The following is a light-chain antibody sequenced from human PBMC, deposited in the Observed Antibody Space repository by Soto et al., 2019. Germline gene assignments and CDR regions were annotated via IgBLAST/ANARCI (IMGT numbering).Light chain of an antibody. Sequence: DIQMTQSPSSLSASVGDRVTITCRASQSISTYLNWYQQKPGKAPRLLIYGASSLQSGAPSRFSGSGSGTDFTLTISRLQAEEFATYYCQQSYSSPRSFGQGNKLEIK. CDR2: GAS. V-gene: IGKV1-39*01. CDR3: QQSYSSPRS. CDR1: QSISTY. J-gene: IGKJ2*01.